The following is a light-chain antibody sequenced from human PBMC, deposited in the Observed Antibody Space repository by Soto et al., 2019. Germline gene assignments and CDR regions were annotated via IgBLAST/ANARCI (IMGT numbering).Light chain of an antibody. V-gene: IGKV1-5*01. Sequence: DIQMTQSPSTLSASVGDRVTITCRASQSLTSWLAWYQQKPGKAPKLLIYAASSLESGVPSRFSGSGSGTEFTLTISSLQPDDFATYYCQQYNSYSPEGTFGQGTKVEIK. J-gene: IGKJ1*01. CDR1: QSLTSW. CDR3: QQYNSYSPEGT. CDR2: AAS.